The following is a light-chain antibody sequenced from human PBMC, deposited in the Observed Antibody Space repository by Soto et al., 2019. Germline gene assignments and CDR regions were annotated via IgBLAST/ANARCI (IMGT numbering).Light chain of an antibody. J-gene: IGLJ1*01. V-gene: IGLV2-14*01. CDR1: SSDVGAYNY. CDR3: SSYTTITTMV. CDR2: EVR. Sequence: QSVLTQPRSVSGSPGQSVTISCTGTSSDVGAYNYVSWFQQHPGKVPKLVIYEVRHRPSGVSPRFSGSKSGYTASLTISGLQPEDEADYFCSSYTTITTMVFGTGTKVTVL.